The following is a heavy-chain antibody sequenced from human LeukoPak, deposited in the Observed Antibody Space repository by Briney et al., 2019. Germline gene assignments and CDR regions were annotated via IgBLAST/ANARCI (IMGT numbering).Heavy chain of an antibody. J-gene: IGHJ4*02. CDR3: ARDGFMVRGVFDY. D-gene: IGHD3-10*01. V-gene: IGHV3-48*01. CDR1: GFTFSSYS. CDR2: ISSSSSTI. Sequence: GESLKISCAASGFTFSSYSMNWVRQAPGKGLEWVSYISSSSSTIYYADSVKGRFTISRDNAKNSLYLQMDSLRAEDTAVYYCARDGFMVRGVFDYWDQGTLVTVSS.